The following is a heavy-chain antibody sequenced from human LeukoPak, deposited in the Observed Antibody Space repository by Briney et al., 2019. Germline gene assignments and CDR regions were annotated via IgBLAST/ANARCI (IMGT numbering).Heavy chain of an antibody. D-gene: IGHD2-8*01. J-gene: IGHJ5*02. CDR3: ARENYCTNGVCWAFDP. CDR2: IYYTGSS. Sequence: SETLSLTCTVSVGSISSSDYGWGWVRQPPGKGLEWIGNIYYTGSSSYNSSLKSQVTISVDTSKNQFSLQLSSVTAADTAVYYCARENYCTNGVCWAFDPWGQGTLVTVSS. CDR1: VGSISSSDYG. V-gene: IGHV4-39*07.